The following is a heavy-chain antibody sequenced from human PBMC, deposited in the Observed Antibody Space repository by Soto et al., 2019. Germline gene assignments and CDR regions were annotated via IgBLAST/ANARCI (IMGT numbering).Heavy chain of an antibody. J-gene: IGHJ3*02. CDR2: IDSDGNRI. CDR3: LRLRSTTWGRGDAFGI. Sequence: EVQLVQSGGGLVQPGGSLRLSCAASGFTFDSYWMHWVRQVPGKGPVWVSRIDSDGNRITYADSVKGGFPISRDNAKNTLYLQMNRLRAEDTAVHYCLRLRSTTWGRGDAFGIWGQGTMLIVSS. V-gene: IGHV3-74*03. CDR1: GFTFDSYW. D-gene: IGHD4-17*01.